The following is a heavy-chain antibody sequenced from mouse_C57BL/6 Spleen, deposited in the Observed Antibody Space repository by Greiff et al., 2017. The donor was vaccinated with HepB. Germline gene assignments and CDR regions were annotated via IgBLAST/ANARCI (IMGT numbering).Heavy chain of an antibody. D-gene: IGHD1-1*01. CDR2: ISSGSSTI. CDR1: GFTFSDYG. V-gene: IGHV5-17*01. CDR3: ARWGTTVVDWYFDV. J-gene: IGHJ1*03. Sequence: EVHLVESGGGLVKPGGSLKLSCAASGFTFSDYGMHWVRQAPEKGLEWVAYISSGSSTIYYADTVKGRFTISRDNAKNTLFLQMTSLRSEDTAMYYCARWGTTVVDWYFDVWGTGTTVTVSS.